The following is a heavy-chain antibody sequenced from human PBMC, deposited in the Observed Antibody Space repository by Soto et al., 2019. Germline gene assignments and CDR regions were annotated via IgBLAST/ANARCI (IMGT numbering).Heavy chain of an antibody. V-gene: IGHV3-7*03. D-gene: IGHD5-12*01. CDR2: IKPDGSEK. CDR1: GFTFNSYY. J-gene: IGHJ4*02. Sequence: EVQLVESGGGLVQPGGSLRLSCAASGFTFNSYYMRWVRQAPGEGLEWVANIKPDGSEKYYVDSVQDRFTISRDNARNSLYLQMNSLRAEDTAVYYCVRDWRDGYDHSFSHWGKGTAVTVSP. CDR3: VRDWRDGYDHSFSH.